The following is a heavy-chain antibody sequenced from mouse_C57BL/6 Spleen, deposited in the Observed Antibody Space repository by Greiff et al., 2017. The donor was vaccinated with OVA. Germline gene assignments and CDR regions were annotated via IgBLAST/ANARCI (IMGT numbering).Heavy chain of an antibody. J-gene: IGHJ3*01. CDR3: TRSGDWAWFAY. D-gene: IGHD2-13*01. CDR2: IDPETGGT. Sequence: VQLQESGAELVRPGASVTLSCKASGYTFTDYEMHRVKQTPVHGLEWIGAIDPETGGTAYNQKFKGKAILTADKSSSTAYMELRSLTSEDSAVYYCTRSGDWAWFAYWGQGTLVTVSA. V-gene: IGHV1-15*01. CDR1: GYTFTDYE.